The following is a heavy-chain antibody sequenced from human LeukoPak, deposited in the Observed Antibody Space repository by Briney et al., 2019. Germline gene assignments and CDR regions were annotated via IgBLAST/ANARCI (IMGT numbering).Heavy chain of an antibody. D-gene: IGHD2-2*01. Sequence: SETLSLTCTVSGGSISSSSYYWGWIRQPPGKGLEWIGSIYYSGNTYYNPSLKSRVTISVDTSKNQFSLKLSSVTAADTAVYYCARDYCSSTSCYVGNWFDPWGQGTLVTVSS. CDR1: GGSISSSSYY. CDR2: IYYSGNT. CDR3: ARDYCSSTSCYVGNWFDP. J-gene: IGHJ5*02. V-gene: IGHV4-39*07.